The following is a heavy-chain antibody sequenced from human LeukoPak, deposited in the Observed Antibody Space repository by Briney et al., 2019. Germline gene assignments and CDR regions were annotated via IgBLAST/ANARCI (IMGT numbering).Heavy chain of an antibody. Sequence: GGSLRLSCAASGFTFNTYWMYWVRQAPGKGLVWVSRINNDGSDVNYADSVKGRSAISRDNAKNTLYLQMNSLRAEDTAVYYCARVFHLIDHWGQGALVTGTS. V-gene: IGHV3-74*01. CDR3: ARVFHLIDH. J-gene: IGHJ4*02. CDR2: INNDGSDV. CDR1: GFTFNTYW.